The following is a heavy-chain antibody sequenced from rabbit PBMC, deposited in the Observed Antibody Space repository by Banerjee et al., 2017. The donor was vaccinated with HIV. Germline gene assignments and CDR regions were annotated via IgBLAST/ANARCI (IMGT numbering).Heavy chain of an antibody. CDR3: ARDLAGVIGWNFGL. CDR2: ITYGGSA. Sequence: QSLEESGGDLVKPGASLTLTCTASGFSFSATDYMCWVRQAPGKGLEWIGYITYGGSAYYASWVNGRFTISKTSSTTVTLQMTSLTAADTATYFCARDLAGVIGWNFGLWGQGTLVTVS. V-gene: IGHV1S40*01. CDR1: GFSFSATDY. J-gene: IGHJ4*01. D-gene: IGHD4-1*01.